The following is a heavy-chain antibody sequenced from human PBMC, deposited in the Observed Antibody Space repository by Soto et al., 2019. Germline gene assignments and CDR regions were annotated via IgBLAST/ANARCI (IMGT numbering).Heavy chain of an antibody. J-gene: IGHJ6*02. D-gene: IGHD1-1*01. CDR1: GGTFSSYA. Sequence: QVQLVQSGAEVKKPGSSVKVSCKASGGTFSSYAISWVRQAPGKGLEWIGVIIPIVGTANYAQKFQGRVTITADKATRTAYMELRSLRSEDTDVDYCASGWRRPNLQLNRYFYDGMDVWGQGTTVTVSS. CDR2: IIPIVGTA. V-gene: IGHV1-69*06. CDR3: ASGWRRPNLQLNRYFYDGMDV.